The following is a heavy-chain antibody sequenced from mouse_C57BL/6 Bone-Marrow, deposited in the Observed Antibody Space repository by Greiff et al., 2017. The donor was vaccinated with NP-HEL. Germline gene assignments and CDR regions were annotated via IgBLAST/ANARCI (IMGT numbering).Heavy chain of an antibody. J-gene: IGHJ1*03. V-gene: IGHV5-2*01. D-gene: IGHD2-3*01. CDR3: ARRDGYYGGYFDV. Sequence: EVQVVESGGGLVQPGESLKLSCESNEYEFPSHDMSWVRKTPEKRLELVAAINSDGGSTYYPDTMERRFNISRDNTKKTPYLQMSSLRSEDTALYYCARRDGYYGGYFDVWGTGTTVTVSS. CDR2: INSDGGST. CDR1: EYEFPSHD.